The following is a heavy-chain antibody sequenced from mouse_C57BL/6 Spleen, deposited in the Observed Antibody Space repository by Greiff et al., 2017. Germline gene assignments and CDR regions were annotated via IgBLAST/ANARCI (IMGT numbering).Heavy chain of an antibody. V-gene: IGHV1-82*01. D-gene: IGHD2-5*01. CDR1: GYAFSSSW. CDR3: ARMDYSNPYYFDY. CDR2: IYPGDGDT. Sequence: QVQLKQSGPELVKPGASVKISCKASGYAFSSSWMNWVKQRPGKGLEWIGRIYPGDGDTNYNGKFKGKATLTADKSSSTAYMQLSSLTSEDSAVYFCARMDYSNPYYFDYWGQGTTRTVSS. J-gene: IGHJ2*01.